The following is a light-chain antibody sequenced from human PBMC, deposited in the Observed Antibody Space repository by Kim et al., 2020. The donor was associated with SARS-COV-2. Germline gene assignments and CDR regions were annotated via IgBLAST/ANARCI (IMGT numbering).Light chain of an antibody. CDR3: NSYAGNNLWV. J-gene: IGLJ3*02. CDR1: SRGLVVYNS. V-gene: IGLV2-8*01. Sequence: GQSGTIPRTGTSRGLVVYNSVSWYQQHPGKAPKLVIYEVTMRPAGVPDRFSASKSSNAASLTVSELQSDDEAYYYCNSYAGNNLWVFGGGTQLTVL. CDR2: EVT.